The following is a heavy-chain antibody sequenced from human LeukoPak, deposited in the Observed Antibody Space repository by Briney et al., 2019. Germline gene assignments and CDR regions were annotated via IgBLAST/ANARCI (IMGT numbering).Heavy chain of an antibody. V-gene: IGHV4-34*01. CDR2: INHSGST. J-gene: IGHJ4*02. Sequence: SETLSLTCAVYGGSFSGYYWSWIRQPPGKGLEWIGEINHSGSTNYNPSLKSRVTISVDTSKNQFSLKLSSVTAADTAVYYCARGLRIDSRSPICYFDYWGQGTLVTVSS. D-gene: IGHD6-13*01. CDR1: GGSFSGYY. CDR3: ARGLRIDSRSPICYFDY.